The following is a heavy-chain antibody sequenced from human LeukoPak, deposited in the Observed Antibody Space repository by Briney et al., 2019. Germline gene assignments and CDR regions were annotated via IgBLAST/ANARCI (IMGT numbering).Heavy chain of an antibody. CDR3: ARDRYSGYGL. D-gene: IGHD5-12*01. CDR1: GGSISSGSYY. V-gene: IGHV4-61*02. J-gene: IGHJ4*02. CDR2: IYTSGST. Sequence: SETLSLTCTVSGGSISSGSYYWSWIRQPAGKGLEWIGRIYTSGSTNYNPSLKSRVTISVDTSKNQFSLKLSSVTAADTAVYYCARDRYSGYGLWGQGTLVTVSS.